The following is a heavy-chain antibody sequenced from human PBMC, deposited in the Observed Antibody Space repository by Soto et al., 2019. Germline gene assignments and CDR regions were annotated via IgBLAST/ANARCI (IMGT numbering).Heavy chain of an antibody. Sequence: SETLSLTCTVSGGSISSYYWSWIRQPPGKGLEWIGYIYYSGSTNYNPSLKSRVTISVDTSKNQFSLKLSSVTAADTAVYYCARDKYCSSTSCYKEANRGDAFDIWGQGTMVTVSS. CDR1: GGSISSYY. CDR3: ARDKYCSSTSCYKEANRGDAFDI. D-gene: IGHD2-2*02. CDR2: IYYSGST. J-gene: IGHJ3*02. V-gene: IGHV4-59*01.